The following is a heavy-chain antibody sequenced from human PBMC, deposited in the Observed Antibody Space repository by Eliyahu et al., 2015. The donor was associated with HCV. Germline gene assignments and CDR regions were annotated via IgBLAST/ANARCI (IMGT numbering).Heavy chain of an antibody. CDR3: AKAPTLAYCGGDCYNRNYFDY. CDR1: GFXFXXYA. D-gene: IGHD2-21*02. J-gene: IGHJ4*02. V-gene: IGHV3-9*01. Sequence: EVQLVESGGGLVQPGRSLRLSCAASGFXFXXYAMHWVXQAPGKGLEWVSGITWNSGSTGYADSVKGRFTISRDNTKNSLYLQMNSLRAEDTALYYCAKAPTLAYCGGDCYNRNYFDYWGQGTLVTVSS. CDR2: ITWNSGST.